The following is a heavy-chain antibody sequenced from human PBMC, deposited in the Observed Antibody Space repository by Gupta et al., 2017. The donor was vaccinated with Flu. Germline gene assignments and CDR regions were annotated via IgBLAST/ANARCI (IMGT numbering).Heavy chain of an antibody. V-gene: IGHV3-9*01. D-gene: IGHD5-12*01. Sequence: EVQLVESGGGLVQPGRSLRLSCAASGFTFDDYAMHWVRQAPGKGLEWVSGISWNSGSIGYADSVKGRFTISRDNAKNSLYLQMNSLRAEDTALYYCAKDMSGSYPHHAFDIWGQGTMVTVSS. CDR1: GFTFDDYA. J-gene: IGHJ3*02. CDR2: ISWNSGSI. CDR3: AKDMSGSYPHHAFDI.